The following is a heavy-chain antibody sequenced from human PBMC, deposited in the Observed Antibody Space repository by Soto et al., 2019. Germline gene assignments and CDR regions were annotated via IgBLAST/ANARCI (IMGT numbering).Heavy chain of an antibody. Sequence: GGSLRLSCAASGFTFSSYAMTWVRQAPGKGLEWVSAITGSGVSIYHADSVEGRFTISRDNSANTLYLQMNGLSAEDTAVYYCAKDAKTTSGWFLDSWGPGTLVTVSS. CDR1: GFTFSSYA. V-gene: IGHV3-23*01. CDR2: ITGSGVSI. J-gene: IGHJ4*02. D-gene: IGHD6-19*01. CDR3: AKDAKTTSGWFLDS.